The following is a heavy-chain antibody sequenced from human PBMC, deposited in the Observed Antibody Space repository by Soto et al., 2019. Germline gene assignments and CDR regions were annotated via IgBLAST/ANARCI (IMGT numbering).Heavy chain of an antibody. CDR2: ISGSGGST. D-gene: IGHD3-3*01. CDR3: ALPYYDFWSGYYYGMDV. J-gene: IGHJ6*02. Sequence: PGGSLRLSCAASGFTFSSYAMSWVRQAPGKGLEWVSAISGSGGSTYYADSVKGRFTISRDNSKNTLYLQMNSLRAEDTAVYYCALPYYDFWSGYYYGMDVWGQGTMVTVSS. V-gene: IGHV3-23*01. CDR1: GFTFSSYA.